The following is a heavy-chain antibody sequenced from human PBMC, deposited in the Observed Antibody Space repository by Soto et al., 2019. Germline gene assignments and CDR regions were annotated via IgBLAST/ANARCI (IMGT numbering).Heavy chain of an antibody. CDR1: GFSFSKFA. CDR2: VSGGGKST. Sequence: GGSLRLSCAASGFSFSKFAMTWVRRAPGKGLEWLAAVSGGGKSTYYADSVQGRVTISRDNSMNTVSLQLTNLRAEDTAVYYCSKASSFYFDNSALLFPWGQGALVTVSS. J-gene: IGHJ5*02. V-gene: IGHV3-23*01. CDR3: SKASSFYFDNSALLFP. D-gene: IGHD3-22*01.